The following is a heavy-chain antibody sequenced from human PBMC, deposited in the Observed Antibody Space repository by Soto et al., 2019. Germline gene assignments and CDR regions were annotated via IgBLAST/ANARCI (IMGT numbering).Heavy chain of an antibody. J-gene: IGHJ4*02. Sequence: SVKVSCKAAGGTFSSYGISWVRQAPGQGLEWMGGIIPMFGTATHTQNFQGRLTITADESTSTAYMELSSLGSEDTAVYFCARSVGVTTLSYLDYWGQGTLVTVSS. CDR3: ARSVGVTTLSYLDY. D-gene: IGHD1-26*01. CDR1: GGTFSSYG. V-gene: IGHV1-69*13. CDR2: IIPMFGTA.